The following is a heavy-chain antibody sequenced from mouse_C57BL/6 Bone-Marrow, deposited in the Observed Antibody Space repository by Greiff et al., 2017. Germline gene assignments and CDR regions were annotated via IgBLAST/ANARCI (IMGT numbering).Heavy chain of an antibody. CDR1: GFTFSNYW. Sequence: DVKLVESGGGLVQPGGSMKLSCVASGFTFSNYWMNWVRQSPEKGLEWVAQIRLKSDNYATHYAESVKGRFTISRDDSKSSVYLQMNNLRAEDTGIYYCTTVRRDWYFDVWGTGTTVTVSS. CDR3: TTVRRDWYFDV. V-gene: IGHV6-3*01. J-gene: IGHJ1*03. CDR2: IRLKSDNYAT. D-gene: IGHD1-1*01.